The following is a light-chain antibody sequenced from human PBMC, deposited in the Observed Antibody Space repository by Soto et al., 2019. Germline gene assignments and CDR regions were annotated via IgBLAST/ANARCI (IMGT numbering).Light chain of an antibody. CDR2: KVS. CDR3: MQSTHWPLS. V-gene: IGKV2-30*02. CDR1: QGLVHTDGNTF. J-gene: IGKJ4*01. Sequence: DVELIQSPLSLPVTLGQPASIFCRSSQGLVHTDGNTFLNWYQQRPGQSPRRLLYKVSNRDSGVPDRFSGSGSGTLFTLRINRVEAEDVGVYYCMQSTHWPLSVGGGTRLEIK.